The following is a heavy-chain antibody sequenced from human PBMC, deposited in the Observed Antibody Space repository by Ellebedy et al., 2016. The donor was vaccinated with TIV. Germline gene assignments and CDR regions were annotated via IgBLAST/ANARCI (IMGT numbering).Heavy chain of an antibody. J-gene: IGHJ4*02. CDR1: GFTFSSYA. CDR3: AKVVSSSSPFDY. V-gene: IGHV3-30*14. D-gene: IGHD6-6*01. Sequence: GGSLRLSCAASGFTFSSYAMHWVRQAPGKGLEWVAVMSYDGSNKYYADSVKGRFTISRDNSKNTLYLQMNSLRAEDTAVYYCAKVVSSSSPFDYWGQGTLVTVSS. CDR2: MSYDGSNK.